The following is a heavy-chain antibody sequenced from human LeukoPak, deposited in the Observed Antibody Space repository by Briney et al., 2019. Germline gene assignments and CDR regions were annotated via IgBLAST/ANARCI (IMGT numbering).Heavy chain of an antibody. CDR3: ARVVDPGGYYYFYYMDV. CDR1: GFTFSSYE. Sequence: AGGSLRLSCAASGFTFSSYEMNWVRQPPGKGLEWIGEINHSGSTNYNPSLKSRVTISVDTSKNQLSLKLSSVTAADTAVYYCARVVDPGGYYYFYYMDVWGKGTTVTVSS. V-gene: IGHV4-34*01. D-gene: IGHD3-16*01. CDR2: INHSGST. J-gene: IGHJ6*03.